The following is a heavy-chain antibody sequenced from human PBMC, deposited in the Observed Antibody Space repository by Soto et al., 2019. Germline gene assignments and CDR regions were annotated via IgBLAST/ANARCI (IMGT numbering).Heavy chain of an antibody. CDR3: ARAGGTTVTGLWHFDS. CDR2: IWYDGTQK. Sequence: VGSQILSCEASGFTFNTYSMHWVRQPPGKGLEWLAAIWYDGTQKYYADSVKGRFIISRDNSKKTLYLEMNSLRAEDTAVYYCARAGGTTVTGLWHFDSWGQGTLVTVSS. V-gene: IGHV3-33*01. J-gene: IGHJ4*02. CDR1: GFTFNTYS. D-gene: IGHD4-17*01.